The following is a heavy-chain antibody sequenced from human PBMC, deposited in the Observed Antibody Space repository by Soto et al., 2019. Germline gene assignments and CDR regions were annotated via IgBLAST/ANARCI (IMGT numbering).Heavy chain of an antibody. CDR2: IYYSGST. CDR3: ARESIAARNNYYYYYMDV. D-gene: IGHD6-6*01. J-gene: IGHJ6*03. Sequence: SETLSLTCTVSGGSISSGGYYWSWIRQHPGKGLEWIGYIYYSGSTYYNPSLKSRVTISVDTSKNQFSLKLSSVTAADTAVYYCARESIAARNNYYYYYMDVWGKGTTVTVSS. V-gene: IGHV4-31*03. CDR1: GGSISSGGYY.